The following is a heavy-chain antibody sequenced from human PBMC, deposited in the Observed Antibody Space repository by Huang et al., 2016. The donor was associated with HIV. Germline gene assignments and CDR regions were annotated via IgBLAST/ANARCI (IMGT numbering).Heavy chain of an antibody. Sequence: QLQLQESGPGQVKPSETLSLTCTVSGDFISSTNYYWGWIRQSPGKGLEWVGSVYRSGSTNDNPSLKGRVTLSVDTSRNQFSLRWNSVTAADTAVYYWASQHIGAAATWFWGRGTQVAVSS. CDR3: ASQHIGAAATWF. CDR1: GDFISSTNYY. CDR2: VYRSGST. V-gene: IGHV4-39*01. D-gene: IGHD6-13*01. J-gene: IGHJ4*02.